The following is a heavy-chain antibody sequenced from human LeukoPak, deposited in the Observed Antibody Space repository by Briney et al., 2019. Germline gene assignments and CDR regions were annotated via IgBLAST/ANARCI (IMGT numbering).Heavy chain of an antibody. V-gene: IGHV3-33*01. Sequence: GGSLRLSCAASGFNFTGYGIHWVRQVPGKGLDWVAVIWYDGKNKHYADSVKGRFTISRDTSKNTVYLQMNSLRAEDTAVYYCTRVSESGNSDYWGQGTLSPSPQ. CDR2: IWYDGKNK. D-gene: IGHD4-23*01. CDR3: TRVSESGNSDY. CDR1: GFNFTGYG. J-gene: IGHJ4*02.